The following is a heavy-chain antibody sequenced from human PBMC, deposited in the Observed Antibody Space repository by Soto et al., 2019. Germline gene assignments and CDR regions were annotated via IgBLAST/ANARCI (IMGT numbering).Heavy chain of an antibody. CDR2: IYPGDSDT. D-gene: IGHD6-13*01. J-gene: IGHJ6*02. Sequence: PGESLKISCKGSGYSFTSYWIGWVRQMPGKGLELLGFIYPGDSDTRYSPSFQGQVTISADKSISTAYLQWSSLKSSDTAMYYCARQGDIAAAVYYYYYGMDVWGQGTTVTVSS. CDR1: GYSFTSYW. CDR3: ARQGDIAAAVYYYYYGMDV. V-gene: IGHV5-51*01.